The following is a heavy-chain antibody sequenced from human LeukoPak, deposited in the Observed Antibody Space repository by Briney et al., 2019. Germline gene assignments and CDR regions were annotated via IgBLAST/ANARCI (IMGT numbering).Heavy chain of an antibody. D-gene: IGHD3-16*02. J-gene: IGHJ3*02. CDR3: ARDRYGFDAFDI. V-gene: IGHV4-59*01. CDR1: GGSMNSYY. CDR2: IYYSGST. Sequence: SETLSLTCSVSGGSMNSYYWSWIRRPPGKGLEWIGYIYYSGSTNYNPSLKSRVTISVDTSKNQFSLKLSSVTAADTAVYYCARDRYGFDAFDIWGQGTVVTVSS.